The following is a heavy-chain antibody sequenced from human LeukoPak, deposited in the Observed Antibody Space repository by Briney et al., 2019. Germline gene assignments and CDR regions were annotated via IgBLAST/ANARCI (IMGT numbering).Heavy chain of an antibody. V-gene: IGHV3-23*01. CDR2: ISGSGGST. CDR3: AKGGRGSGSYSPNYFDY. Sequence: EGSLRLSCAASGFTFSSYGMSWVRQAPGKGLEWVSAISGSGGSTYYADSVKGRFTISRDNSKNTLYLQMNSLRAEDTAVYYCAKGGRGSGSYSPNYFDYWGQGTLVTVSS. CDR1: GFTFSSYG. D-gene: IGHD3-10*01. J-gene: IGHJ4*02.